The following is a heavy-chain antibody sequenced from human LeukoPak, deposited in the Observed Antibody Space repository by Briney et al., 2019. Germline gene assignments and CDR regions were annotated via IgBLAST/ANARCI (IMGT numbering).Heavy chain of an antibody. J-gene: IGHJ1*01. D-gene: IGHD6-19*01. CDR3: ARDRSSGWYRGLFQH. V-gene: IGHV3-23*01. Sequence: GGSLRLSCAASRFTFSSYGMNWVRQAPGKGLEWVSAISGSGGSTYYADSVKGRFTISRDNSKNTLYLQMNSLRAEDTAVYYCARDRSSGWYRGLFQHWGQGTLVTVSS. CDR2: ISGSGGST. CDR1: RFTFSSYG.